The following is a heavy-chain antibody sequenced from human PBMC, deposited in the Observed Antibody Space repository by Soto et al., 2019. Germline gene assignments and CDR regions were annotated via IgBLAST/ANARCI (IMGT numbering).Heavy chain of an antibody. CDR1: GFTFGSYA. D-gene: IGHD3-16*01. J-gene: IGHJ6*03. Sequence: EVQLLESGGGLVQPGGSLRLSCVVSGFTFGSYAMSWVRQAPEKGPEWVAILGGNGFTTYYADSVKGRFTISGDKSKSTLFLQINSLRADDTGVYYCAKALRPILNFFYYMDVWGRGTSVTVSS. CDR2: LGGNGFTT. CDR3: AKALRPILNFFYYMDV. V-gene: IGHV3-23*01.